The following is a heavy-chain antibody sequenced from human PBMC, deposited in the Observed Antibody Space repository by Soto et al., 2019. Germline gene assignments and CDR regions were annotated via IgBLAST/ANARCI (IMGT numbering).Heavy chain of an antibody. D-gene: IGHD1-26*01. CDR1: GGSVSSGSYY. Sequence: KTSETLSLTCTVSGGSVSSGSYYWSWIRQPPGKGLEWIGYIYYSGSTNYNPSLKSRVTISVDTSKNQFSLKLSSVTAADTAVYYCARVGGIYYFDYWGQGTLVTVSS. CDR2: IYYSGST. CDR3: ARVGGIYYFDY. V-gene: IGHV4-61*01. J-gene: IGHJ4*02.